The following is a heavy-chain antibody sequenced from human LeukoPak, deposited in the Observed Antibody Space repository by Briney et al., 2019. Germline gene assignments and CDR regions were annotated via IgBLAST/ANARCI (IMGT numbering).Heavy chain of an antibody. CDR2: IYSGGST. CDR3: ARIPYYYGSGSSYYFDY. V-gene: IGHV3-53*04. J-gene: IGHJ4*02. CDR1: GFTVSSNY. Sequence: GGSLRLSCAASGFTVSSNYMSWVRQAPGKGLEWVSVIYSGGSTYYADSVKGRFTISRHNSKNTLYLQMNSLRAEDTAVYYCARIPYYYGSGSSYYFDYWGQGTLATVSS. D-gene: IGHD3-10*01.